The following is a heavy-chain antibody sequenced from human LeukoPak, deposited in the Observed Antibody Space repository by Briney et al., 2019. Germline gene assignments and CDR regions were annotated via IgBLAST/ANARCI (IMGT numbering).Heavy chain of an antibody. V-gene: IGHV3-21*01. CDR1: GFTVSSNY. CDR3: ARDTTVGRVW. J-gene: IGHJ4*02. D-gene: IGHD4-23*01. Sequence: PGGSLRLSCAASGFTVSSNYMSWVRRAPGKGLEWVSSISSSSSYIYYADSVKGRFTISRDNAKNSLYLQMNSLRAEDTAVYYCARDTTVGRVWWGQGTLVTVSS. CDR2: ISSSSSYI.